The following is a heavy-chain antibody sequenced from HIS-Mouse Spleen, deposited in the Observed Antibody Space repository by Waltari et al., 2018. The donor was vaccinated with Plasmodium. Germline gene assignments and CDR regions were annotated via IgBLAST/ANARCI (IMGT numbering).Heavy chain of an antibody. CDR3: ARGPGYSSGWYYFDY. J-gene: IGHJ4*02. CDR2: INHSGST. V-gene: IGHV4-34*01. CDR1: GGSFSGYY. Sequence: QVQLQQWGAGLFKPSETLSLTCAVYGGSFSGYYWSWIRQPPGTGLEWIGEINHSGSTNYNPSLKSRVTISVDTSKNQFSLKLSSVTAADTAVYYCARGPGYSSGWYYFDYWGQGTLVTVSS. D-gene: IGHD6-19*01.